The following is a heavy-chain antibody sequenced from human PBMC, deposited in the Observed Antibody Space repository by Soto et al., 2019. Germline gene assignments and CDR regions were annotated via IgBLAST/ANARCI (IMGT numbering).Heavy chain of an antibody. CDR3: ARQPASVYDYVWGTSPGAFDI. CDR2: IYTSGRT. V-gene: IGHV4-4*07. CDR1: GGSISSYY. J-gene: IGHJ3*02. D-gene: IGHD3-16*01. Sequence: QVQLQESGPGLVKPSETLSLTCTVSGGSISSYYWGWIRQPAGKGLEWIGRIYTSGRTNYNPSLKRRVTMSVDTSKNQFSLKLSSVTAAATAVYYCARQPASVYDYVWGTSPGAFDIWGQGTMVTVSS.